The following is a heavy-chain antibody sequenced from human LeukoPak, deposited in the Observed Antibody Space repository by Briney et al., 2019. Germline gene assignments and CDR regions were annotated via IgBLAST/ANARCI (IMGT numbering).Heavy chain of an antibody. CDR3: ARHDSFIPY. CDR2: ISDNEEVP. V-gene: IGHV3-23*01. D-gene: IGHD5-18*01. CDR1: GFNFNYYA. J-gene: IGHJ4*02. Sequence: GGSLGLSCAASGFNFNYYAMSWVRQAPGKGLEWVSGISDNEEVPYYTDSVKGRFTISRDNAKNTVYLQLNNLRADDTAVYFCARHDSFIPYWGQGTLVSVSS.